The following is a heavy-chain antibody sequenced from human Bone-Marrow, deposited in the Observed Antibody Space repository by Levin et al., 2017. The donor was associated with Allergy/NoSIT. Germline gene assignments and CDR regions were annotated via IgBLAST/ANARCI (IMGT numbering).Heavy chain of an antibody. Sequence: GESLKISCAASGFTFSGHGMHWVRQAPGKGLEWVAIIWYDESKKYYVDSVKGRFTISRDNFKDILYLQMDNLRVEDTAVYYCAKSLGPPSTTLHDAFDIWGQGTMVTVSS. CDR1: GFTFSGHG. J-gene: IGHJ3*02. D-gene: IGHD1-14*01. CDR2: IWYDESKK. CDR3: AKSLGPPSTTLHDAFDI. V-gene: IGHV3-33*06.